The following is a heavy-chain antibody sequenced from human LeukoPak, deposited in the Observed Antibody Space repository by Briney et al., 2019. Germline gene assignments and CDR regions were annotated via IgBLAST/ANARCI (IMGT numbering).Heavy chain of an antibody. Sequence: PSETLSLTCTVSGGSISSYYWSWIRQPPGKGLEWIGYIYYSGSTNYNPSLKSRVTISVDTSKNQFSLKLSSVTAADTAVYYCARQSLESWVAVAGNAHLDAFDIWGQGTMVTVSS. J-gene: IGHJ3*02. CDR2: IYYSGST. CDR3: ARQSLESWVAVAGNAHLDAFDI. V-gene: IGHV4-59*08. D-gene: IGHD6-19*01. CDR1: GGSISSYY.